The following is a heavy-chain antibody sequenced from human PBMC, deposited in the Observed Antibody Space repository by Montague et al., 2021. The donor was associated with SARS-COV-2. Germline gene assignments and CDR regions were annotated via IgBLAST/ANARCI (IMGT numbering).Heavy chain of an antibody. CDR2: ISSSGSPI. CDR3: ARASYYYDGGGFPLLDY. V-gene: IGHV3-48*03. D-gene: IGHD3-22*01. J-gene: IGHJ4*02. CDR1: GFTFSNYE. Sequence: SLRLSCAASGFTFSNYEMNWVRQAPGRGLEWLSDISSSGSPIYYADSVKGRFTISRDNAKNSLYLQMNSLRAEDTALYYCARASYYYDGGGFPLLDYWGQGTLATVSS.